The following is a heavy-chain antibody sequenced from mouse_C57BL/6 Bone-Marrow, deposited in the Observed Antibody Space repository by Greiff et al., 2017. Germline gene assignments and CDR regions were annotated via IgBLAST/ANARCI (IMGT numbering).Heavy chain of an antibody. CDR1: GFTFSDYG. V-gene: IGHV5-17*01. J-gene: IGHJ4*01. CDR2: ISRGSSTI. CDR3: ARVYYSAMDY. Sequence: DVMLVESGGGLVKPGGSLKLSCAASGFTFSDYGMHWVRQAPEKGLEWVAYISRGSSTINYADTVKGRYTIPRDNAKNTQFLQMTGLRSEDSALDCCARVYYSAMDYWGQGTSVTVSS.